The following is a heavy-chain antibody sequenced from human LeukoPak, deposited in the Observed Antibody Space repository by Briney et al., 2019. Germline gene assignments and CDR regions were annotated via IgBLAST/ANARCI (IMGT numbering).Heavy chain of an antibody. CDR3: VRLTAYSGYVLMGFEY. CDR1: GYTFSNYG. CDR2: ISAYSGKT. J-gene: IGHJ4*02. V-gene: IGHV1-18*01. Sequence: ASVKVSCKASGYTFSNYGITWVRQAPGQGLEWMGWISAYSGKTNSAQKLQGRVTLTTDTPTSTAYMELRSLRSDDTAMYYCVRLTAYSGYVLMGFEYWGQGTLVTVSS. D-gene: IGHD5-12*01.